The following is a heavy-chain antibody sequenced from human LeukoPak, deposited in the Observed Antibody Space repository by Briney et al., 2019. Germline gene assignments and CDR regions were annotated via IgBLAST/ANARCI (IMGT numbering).Heavy chain of an antibody. CDR1: GYTFTSYD. V-gene: IGHV1-8*03. CDR2: MNPNSGNT. J-gene: IGHJ6*03. CDR3: ARVRAKPSLYYYYMDV. Sequence: ASVKVSCKASGYTFTSYDINWVRQATGQGLEWMGWMNPNSGNTGYAQKFQGRVTITRNTSISTAYMELSRLRSDDTAVYYCARVRAKPSLYYYYMDVWGKGTTVTISS. D-gene: IGHD3-16*02.